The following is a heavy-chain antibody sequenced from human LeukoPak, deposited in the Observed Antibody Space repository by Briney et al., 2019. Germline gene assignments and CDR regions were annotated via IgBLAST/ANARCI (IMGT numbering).Heavy chain of an antibody. CDR1: GGSISSYY. CDR2: IYYSGST. Sequence: SETLSLTCTVSGGSISSYYWSWIRQPPGKGLEWIGYIYYSGSTNYNPSLKSRVTISVDTSKNQFSLKLSSVTAADTAVYYCARDLPPYGDYESPESNYYYYGMDVWGQGTTVIVSS. D-gene: IGHD4-17*01. J-gene: IGHJ6*02. V-gene: IGHV4-59*01. CDR3: ARDLPPYGDYESPESNYYYYGMDV.